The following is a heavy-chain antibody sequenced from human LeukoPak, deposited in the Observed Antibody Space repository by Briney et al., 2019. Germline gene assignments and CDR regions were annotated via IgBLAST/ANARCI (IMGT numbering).Heavy chain of an antibody. V-gene: IGHV3-30-3*01. D-gene: IGHD1-26*01. CDR1: GFTFSSYA. CDR2: ISYDGSKN. Sequence: PGGSLRLSCAASGFTFSSYAMHWVRQAPGKGLEWVAVISYDGSKNYYADSVKGRFTISRDNSKNTLYLQMNSLRAEDTAVYYCAKAQVGAILHAFDIWGQGTMVTVSS. J-gene: IGHJ3*02. CDR3: AKAQVGAILHAFDI.